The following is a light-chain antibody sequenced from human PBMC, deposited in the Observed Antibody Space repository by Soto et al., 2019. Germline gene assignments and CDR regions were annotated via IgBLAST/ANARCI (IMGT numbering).Light chain of an antibody. CDR3: TSWKSRTTMI. J-gene: IGLJ2*01. CDR2: DVN. Sequence: QSVLTQPASVSGSPGQSITISCTGTSSDIGAYTFVSWYQQHPGKAPKLMLYDVNIRPSGVSNRFSGSKSGNTASLTSSGLQAEDAADYYCTSWKSRTTMIFGGGTKVTVL. CDR1: SSDIGAYTF. V-gene: IGLV2-14*03.